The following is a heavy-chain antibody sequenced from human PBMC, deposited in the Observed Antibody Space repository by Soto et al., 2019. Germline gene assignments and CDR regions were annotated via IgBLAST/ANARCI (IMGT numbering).Heavy chain of an antibody. Sequence: QVQLVQSGAEVKKPGSSVKVSCKASGGTFSSYAISWVRQAPGQGLEWMGGIIPIFGTANYAQKFQGRVTITADESTSTAYMELSSLRSEDTAVYYCARDNGCGGDCYSAEYFQHWGQGTLLTVSS. CDR3: ARDNGCGGDCYSAEYFQH. CDR2: IIPIFGTA. D-gene: IGHD2-21*02. CDR1: GGTFSSYA. V-gene: IGHV1-69*12. J-gene: IGHJ1*01.